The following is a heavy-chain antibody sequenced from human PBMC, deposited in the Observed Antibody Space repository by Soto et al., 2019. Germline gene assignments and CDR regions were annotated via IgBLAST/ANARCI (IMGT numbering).Heavy chain of an antibody. D-gene: IGHD2-2*01. CDR1: GGSISSYY. J-gene: IGHJ4*02. V-gene: IGHV4-59*08. CDR2: IYYSGST. Sequence: SETLSFTCTVSGGSISSYYWSWIRQPPGKGLEWIGYIYYSGSTNYNPSLKSRVTISVDTSKNQFSLKLSSVTAADTAVYYCARHAGGDCSSTSCYLFDYWGQGTLVTVSS. CDR3: ARHAGGDCSSTSCYLFDY.